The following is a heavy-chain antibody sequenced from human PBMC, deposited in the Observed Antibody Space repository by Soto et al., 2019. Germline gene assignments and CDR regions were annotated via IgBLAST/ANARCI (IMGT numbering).Heavy chain of an antibody. J-gene: IGHJ4*02. CDR3: VRGGGARYDGHGYLGGH. V-gene: IGHV3-74*01. D-gene: IGHD3-22*01. CDR1: GFTFSIYW. Sequence: EVQLVESGGGLVQPGGSLRLSCAASGFTFSIYWMHWVRQAPGKGLVWVSRMNMDGSRTSYADFAKGRFTISRDEAKSTVYLHMSNLRAEDTAVYYCVRGGGARYDGHGYLGGHWGQGTLVTVSS. CDR2: MNMDGSRT.